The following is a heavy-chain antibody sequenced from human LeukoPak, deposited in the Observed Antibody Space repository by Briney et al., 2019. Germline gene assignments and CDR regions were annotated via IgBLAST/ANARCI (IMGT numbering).Heavy chain of an antibody. CDR1: GYVFTTYG. D-gene: IGHD3-16*01. CDR3: ARVRIGVGYDMDV. CDR2: ISAKNGNT. J-gene: IGHJ6*03. Sequence: ASVKVSCKASGYVFTTYGFSWVRQAPGQGLEWMGWISAKNGNTNLAQKFQGRVTMTTDTSTSTAYMELRSLRSDDSAVYYCARVRIGVGYDMDVWGKGTTVTISS. V-gene: IGHV1-18*01.